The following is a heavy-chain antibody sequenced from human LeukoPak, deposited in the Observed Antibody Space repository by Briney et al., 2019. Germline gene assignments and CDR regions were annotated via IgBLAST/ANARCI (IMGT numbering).Heavy chain of an antibody. J-gene: IGHJ4*02. V-gene: IGHV4-4*02. CDR2: INHSGST. CDR1: GGSISSSNW. Sequence: PSETLSLTCAVSGGSISSSNWWSWVRQPPGKGLEWIGEINHSGSTNYNPSLKSRVTISGDTSKNQFSLKLSSVTAADTAVYYCAKGGGQFIIDYWGQGTLVTVSS. CDR3: AKGGGQFIIDY. D-gene: IGHD3-10*01.